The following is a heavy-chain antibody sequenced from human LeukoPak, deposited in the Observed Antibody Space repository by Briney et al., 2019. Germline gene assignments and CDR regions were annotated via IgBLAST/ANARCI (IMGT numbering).Heavy chain of an antibody. V-gene: IGHV1-69*05. Sequence: SVKVSCKASGGTFSSYAISWVRQAPGQGLEWMGGIIPIFGTANYAQKFQGRVTITTDESTSTAYMELSSLRSEDTAVYYCACNGEVGSLVAYYFDYWGQGTLVTVSS. J-gene: IGHJ4*02. D-gene: IGHD3-16*01. CDR1: GGTFSSYA. CDR2: IIPIFGTA. CDR3: ACNGEVGSLVAYYFDY.